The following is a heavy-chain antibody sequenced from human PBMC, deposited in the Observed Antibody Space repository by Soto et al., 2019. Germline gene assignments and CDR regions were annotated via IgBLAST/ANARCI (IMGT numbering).Heavy chain of an antibody. J-gene: IGHJ4*02. CDR2: ISSSSSYI. V-gene: IGHV3-21*01. CDR3: ARPLSPNYDSSGYYY. D-gene: IGHD3-22*01. Sequence: PGGSLKLSCAASGFTFSSYRMNWVRQAPGEGLQWVSSISSSSSYIYDADSVKGRFTISRDNAKNSLYLQMNSLRAEDTAVYYCARPLSPNYDSSGYYYWGQGTLVTVSS. CDR1: GFTFSSYR.